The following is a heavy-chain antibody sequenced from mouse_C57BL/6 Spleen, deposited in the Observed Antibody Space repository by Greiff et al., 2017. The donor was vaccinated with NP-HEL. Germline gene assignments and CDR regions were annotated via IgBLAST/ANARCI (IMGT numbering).Heavy chain of an antibody. J-gene: IGHJ2*01. CDR2: IDPSDSYT. CDR3: ARALYGSSPYYFDY. CDR1: GYTFTSYW. Sequence: QVQLQQPGAELVRPGTSVKLSRKASGYTFTSYWMHWVKQRPGQGLEWIGVIDPSDSYTNYNQKFKGKATLTVDTSSSTAYMQLSSLTSEDSAVYYCARALYGSSPYYFDYWGQGTTLTVSS. V-gene: IGHV1-59*01. D-gene: IGHD1-1*01.